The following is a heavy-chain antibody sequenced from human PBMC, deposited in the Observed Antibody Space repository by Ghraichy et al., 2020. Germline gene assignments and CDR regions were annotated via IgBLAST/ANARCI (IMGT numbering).Heavy chain of an antibody. CDR3: ARSIAGDFWSGYYSGYYYYYMDV. CDR1: GGSISSYY. V-gene: IGHV4-59*01. CDR2: IYYSGST. D-gene: IGHD3-3*01. Sequence: NLSLTCTVSGGSISSYYWSWIRQPPGKGLEWIGYIYYSGSTNYNPSLKSRVTISVDTSKNQFSLKLSSVTAADTAVYYCARSIAGDFWSGYYSGYYYYYMDVWGKGTTVTVSS. J-gene: IGHJ6*03.